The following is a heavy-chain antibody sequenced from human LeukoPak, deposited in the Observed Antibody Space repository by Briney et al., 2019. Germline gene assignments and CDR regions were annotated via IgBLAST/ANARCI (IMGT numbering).Heavy chain of an antibody. V-gene: IGHV3-48*03. Sequence: GGSLRLSCAASGFTFSSYEMNWVRQAPGKGLEWVSYISSSGSTIYYADSVKGRFTISRDNAKNSLYLQMNSLRAEDTAVYYCARSGSGWYRYYFDYWGQGTLVTVSS. D-gene: IGHD6-19*01. CDR1: GFTFSSYE. J-gene: IGHJ4*02. CDR3: ARSGSGWYRYYFDY. CDR2: ISSSGSTI.